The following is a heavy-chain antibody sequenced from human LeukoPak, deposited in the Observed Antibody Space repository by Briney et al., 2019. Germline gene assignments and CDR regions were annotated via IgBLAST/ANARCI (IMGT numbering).Heavy chain of an antibody. V-gene: IGHV3-13*01. CDR2: IGTAGDT. J-gene: IGHJ3*02. Sequence: GGSLRLSCAASGFTFSSYDMHWVRQGTGKGLEWVSGIGTAGDTYYPGSVKGRFTISRENAKNSLYLQMNSLRAGDTAVYYCARSFGELGNAFDIWGQGTVVTVSS. CDR1: GFTFSSYD. D-gene: IGHD3-10*01. CDR3: ARSFGELGNAFDI.